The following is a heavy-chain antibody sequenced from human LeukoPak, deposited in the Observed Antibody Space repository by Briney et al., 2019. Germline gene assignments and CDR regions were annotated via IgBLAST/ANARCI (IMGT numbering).Heavy chain of an antibody. CDR2: ISYDGSNK. J-gene: IGHJ4*02. V-gene: IGHV3-30*18. CDR3: AKALLSITTSFDY. D-gene: IGHD3-22*01. Sequence: GGSLRLSCAASEFTFSSYGMHWVRQAPGKGLEWVAVISYDGSNKYYADSVKGRFTISRDNSKNTLYLQMNSLRAEDTAVYYCAKALLSITTSFDYWGQGTLVTVSS. CDR1: EFTFSSYG.